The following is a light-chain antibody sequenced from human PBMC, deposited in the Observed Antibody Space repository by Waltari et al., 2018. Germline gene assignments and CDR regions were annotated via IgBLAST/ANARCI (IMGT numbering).Light chain of an antibody. Sequence: IQMTQSPSTLSASVGDRVTITCRASQSMTNWLAWYQQKPGKAPKFLMYKASSLQSGVPSRFSGSRSGTEFTLTISSLQPDDFATYYCHQYNSYPYTFGQGTKLEIK. J-gene: IGKJ2*01. CDR2: KAS. V-gene: IGKV1-5*03. CDR1: QSMTNW. CDR3: HQYNSYPYT.